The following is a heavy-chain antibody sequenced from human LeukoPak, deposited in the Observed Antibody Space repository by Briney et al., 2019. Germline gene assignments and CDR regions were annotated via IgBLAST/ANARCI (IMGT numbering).Heavy chain of an antibody. CDR2: ISAYNGNT. Sequence: ASVKVSCKASGYTFTSYGISWVRQAPGQGLEWMGWISAYNGNTNYAQKLQGRVTMTTDTPTSTAYMELSRLRSDDTAVYYCAASLGYCSSTSCQAYFDYWGQGTLVTVSS. CDR1: GYTFTSYG. D-gene: IGHD2-2*01. CDR3: AASLGYCSSTSCQAYFDY. J-gene: IGHJ4*02. V-gene: IGHV1-18*01.